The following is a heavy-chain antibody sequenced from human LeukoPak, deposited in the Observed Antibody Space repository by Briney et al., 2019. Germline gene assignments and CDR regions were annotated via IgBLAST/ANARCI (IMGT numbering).Heavy chain of an antibody. V-gene: IGHV3-30*02. Sequence: GGSLRLSCAASGFTFSGYGMHWVRQAPGKGLEWVAFIRYDESHKYYIDSVKGRFTISRDNSKNTLYLQMNSLRTEYTAVYYCCGIAVAGIYWGQGTLVTVSS. J-gene: IGHJ4*02. CDR1: GFTFSGYG. CDR2: IRYDESHK. D-gene: IGHD6-19*01. CDR3: CGIAVAGIY.